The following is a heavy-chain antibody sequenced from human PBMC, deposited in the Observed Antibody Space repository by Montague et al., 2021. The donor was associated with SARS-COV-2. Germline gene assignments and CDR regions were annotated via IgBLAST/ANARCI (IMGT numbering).Heavy chain of an antibody. Sequence: SETLSLTCAVYGASFSGYYWNFIRQTPGKGLEWLGEISHSGTTKYNPSLKSRVTISADTSKNQFSLTLTSVTAADTAVYFCARRPGRVCGLDVWGHGTTVTVSS. V-gene: IGHV4-34*01. CDR2: ISHSGTT. CDR1: GASFSGYY. J-gene: IGHJ6*02. CDR3: ARRPGRVCGLDV.